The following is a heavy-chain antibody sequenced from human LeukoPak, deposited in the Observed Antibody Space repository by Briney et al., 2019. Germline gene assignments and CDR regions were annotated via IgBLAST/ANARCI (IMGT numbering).Heavy chain of an antibody. V-gene: IGHV4-34*01. CDR1: DGSFSGYY. CDR3: ARAFVGCSSTSCSRSMAHY. D-gene: IGHD2-2*01. J-gene: IGHJ4*02. CDR2: INDSGST. Sequence: SETLSLTCAVYDGSFSGYYWSWIRQPPGKGLEWIGEINDSGSTNYNPSLKSRVTISVDTSKNQFSLKLSSVTAADTAVYYCARAFVGCSSTSCSRSMAHYWGQGTLVTVSS.